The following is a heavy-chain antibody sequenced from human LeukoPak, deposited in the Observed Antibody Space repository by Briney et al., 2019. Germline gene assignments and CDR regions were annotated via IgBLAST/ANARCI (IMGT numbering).Heavy chain of an antibody. D-gene: IGHD3-22*01. CDR1: GFTSSYYW. V-gene: IGHV3-7*01. CDR2: IKQDGSET. Sequence: GGCLRLSCAASGFTSSYYWMNWVRQAPGKGLEWVANIKQDGSETYYVDSVKGRITISRDNAKNSLYLQMNSLRAEDTAVYYCARDNNNYDSSGPDAFDIWGQGTIVTVSS. CDR3: ARDNNNYDSSGPDAFDI. J-gene: IGHJ3*02.